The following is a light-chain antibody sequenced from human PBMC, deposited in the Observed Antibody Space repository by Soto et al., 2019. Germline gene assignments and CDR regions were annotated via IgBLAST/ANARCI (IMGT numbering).Light chain of an antibody. Sequence: EIVLTQSPGTLSLSPGERATLSCRASQSVTSSYLAWYQQKPGQAPRLLIYGASSRSTGIPDRFSGSGSGTDFTLTICRLEPEDCAVYYCQQYDSSPRTFGQGTKVEIK. V-gene: IGKV3-20*01. CDR3: QQYDSSPRT. J-gene: IGKJ1*01. CDR2: GAS. CDR1: QSVTSSY.